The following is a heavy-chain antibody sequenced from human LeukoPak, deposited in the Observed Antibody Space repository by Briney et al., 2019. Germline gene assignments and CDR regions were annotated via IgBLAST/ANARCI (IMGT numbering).Heavy chain of an antibody. CDR2: ISSNGGST. V-gene: IGHV3-64D*06. CDR3: VKDFYSYGYTFDY. Sequence: PGRSLRLSCAASGFTFSSYAMHWVRQAPGKGLEYVSAISSNGGSTYYADSVKGRFTISRDNSKNTLYLQMSSLRAEDTAVYYCVKDFYSYGYTFDYWGQGTLVTVSS. CDR1: GFTFSSYA. J-gene: IGHJ4*02. D-gene: IGHD5-18*01.